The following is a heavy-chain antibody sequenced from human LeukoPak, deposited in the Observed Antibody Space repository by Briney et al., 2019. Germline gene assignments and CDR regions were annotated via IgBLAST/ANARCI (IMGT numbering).Heavy chain of an antibody. D-gene: IGHD6-6*01. CDR2: ISYDGSNK. CDR1: GFTFSSYA. CDR3: ARLNLNPIAAGRAGLDY. J-gene: IGHJ4*02. Sequence: GGSLRLSCAASGFTFSSYAMHWVRQAPGKGLEWVAVISYDGSNKYYADSVKGRFPISRDNSKNTLYLQMNSLRAEDTAVYYCARLNLNPIAAGRAGLDYWGQGTLVTVSS. V-gene: IGHV3-30-3*01.